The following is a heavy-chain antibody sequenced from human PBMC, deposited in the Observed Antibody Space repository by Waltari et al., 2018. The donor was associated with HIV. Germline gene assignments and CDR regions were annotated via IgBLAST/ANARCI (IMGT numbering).Heavy chain of an antibody. CDR2: IYSEVRQ. Sequence: EMQLVESGGGLIQWGGSLRLSCDASGFIVSSNYMSWVRQAAGKGVGWVAVIYSEVRQYYAESVKDRFTVSRDNSKNTLLLQMNSLRAEDTAVYYCARERATVSEGAYGMDVWGQGATVTVSS. CDR3: ARERATVSEGAYGMDV. D-gene: IGHD4-17*01. J-gene: IGHJ6*02. CDR1: GFIVSSNY. V-gene: IGHV3-53*01.